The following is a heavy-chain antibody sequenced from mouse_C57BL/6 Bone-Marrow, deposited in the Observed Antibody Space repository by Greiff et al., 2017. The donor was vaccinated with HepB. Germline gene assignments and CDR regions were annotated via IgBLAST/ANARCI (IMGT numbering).Heavy chain of an antibody. Sequence: VQLQQPGAELVKPGASVKLSCKASGYTFTSYWMQWVKQRPGQGLEWIGEIDPSDSYTNYNQKFKGKATLTVDTSSSTAYMQLSSLTSEDSAVYYCARWGAFYAMDYCGQGTSVTVSS. V-gene: IGHV1-50*01. J-gene: IGHJ4*01. CDR1: GYTFTSYW. CDR2: IDPSDSYT. CDR3: ARWGAFYAMDY.